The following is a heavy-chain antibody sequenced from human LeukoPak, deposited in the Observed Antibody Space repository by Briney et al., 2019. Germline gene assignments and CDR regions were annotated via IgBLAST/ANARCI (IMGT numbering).Heavy chain of an antibody. CDR2: IYYSGST. Sequence: SETLSLTCTVSGGSISSYYWSWIRQPPGKGLEWIGYIYYSGSTNYNPSLKSRVTISVDTSKNQFSLKLSSVTAADTAVYYCARTVVAANYYYYGMDVWGQGTTVPVSS. J-gene: IGHJ6*02. D-gene: IGHD2-15*01. V-gene: IGHV4-59*08. CDR3: ARTVVAANYYYYGMDV. CDR1: GGSISSYY.